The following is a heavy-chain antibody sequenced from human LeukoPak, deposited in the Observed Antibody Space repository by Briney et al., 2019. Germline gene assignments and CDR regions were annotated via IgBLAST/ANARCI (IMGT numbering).Heavy chain of an antibody. J-gene: IGHJ4*02. CDR2: INDSDNT. Sequence: SETLSLTCTVSGGSISSGDYDWSWIRQHPGKGLEWIGHINDSDNTYYTPSLKSRVTISIDTSKNQFSLKLSSVTAADTAVYYCARGNGDYAIHPDYWGQGTLVTVSS. CDR3: ARGNGDYAIHPDY. CDR1: GGSISSGDYD. V-gene: IGHV4-31*03. D-gene: IGHD4-17*01.